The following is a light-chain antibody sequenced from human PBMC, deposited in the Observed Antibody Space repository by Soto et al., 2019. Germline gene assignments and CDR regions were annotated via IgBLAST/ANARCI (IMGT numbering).Light chain of an antibody. V-gene: IGLV2-14*01. J-gene: IGLJ1*01. CDR2: DVS. CDR1: SSDVGGYNY. CDR3: SSYTSSSTNV. Sequence: QSVLTQPASGSGSPGQSITISCTGTSSDVGGYNYVSWYQQHPGKAPKLMIYDVSNRPSGVSNRFSGSKSGNTASLPISGLQAEDEADYECSSYTSSSTNVFGTGTKVTVL.